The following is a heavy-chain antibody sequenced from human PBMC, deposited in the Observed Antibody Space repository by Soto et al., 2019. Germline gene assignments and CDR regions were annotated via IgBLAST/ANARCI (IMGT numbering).Heavy chain of an antibody. CDR3: TSGWPGHAFDI. CDR2: IRSKAYGGTT. V-gene: IGHV3-49*03. Sequence: PGGSLRLSCTASGFTLGDYAMSWFRQAPGKGLEWVGFIRSKAYGGTTEYAASVKGRFTISRDDSKSIAYLQMNSLKTEDTAVYYCTSGWPGHAFDIWGQGTMVTVSS. CDR1: GFTLGDYA. D-gene: IGHD2-15*01. J-gene: IGHJ3*02.